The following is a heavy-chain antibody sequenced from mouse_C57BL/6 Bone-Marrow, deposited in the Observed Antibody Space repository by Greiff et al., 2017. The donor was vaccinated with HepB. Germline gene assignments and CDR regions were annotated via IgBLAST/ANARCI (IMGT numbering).Heavy chain of an antibody. Sequence: VKLVESGAELVRPGASVKLSCKASGYTFTDYYINWVKQRPGQGLEWIARIYPGSGNTYYNEKFKGKATLTAEKSSSTAYMQLSSLTSEDSAVYFCARGGFYYFDYWGQGTTLTVSS. CDR3: ARGGFYYFDY. CDR2: IYPGSGNT. J-gene: IGHJ2*01. CDR1: GYTFTDYY. V-gene: IGHV1-76*01.